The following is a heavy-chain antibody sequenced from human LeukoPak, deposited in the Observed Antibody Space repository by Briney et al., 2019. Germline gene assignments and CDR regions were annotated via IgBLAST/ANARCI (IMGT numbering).Heavy chain of an antibody. CDR2: ISDYNGNT. Sequence: ASVKVSCKASGYSSTSYGISWVRQAPGQGLEWMGWISDYNGNTKYAQKLQGRVTMTTDTSTSTAYMELRSLRSDDTAVYYCARDLGDIVVIPTAISLPWGQGTLVTVSS. D-gene: IGHD2-2*01. CDR3: ARDLGDIVVIPTAISLP. J-gene: IGHJ5*02. CDR1: GYSSTSYG. V-gene: IGHV1-18*01.